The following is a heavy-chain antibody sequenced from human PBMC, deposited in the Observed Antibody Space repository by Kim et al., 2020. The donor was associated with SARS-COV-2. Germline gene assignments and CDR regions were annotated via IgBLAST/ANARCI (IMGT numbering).Heavy chain of an antibody. J-gene: IGHJ4*02. CDR1: GGSISSSSYY. V-gene: IGHV4-39*01. CDR2: IYYSGST. Sequence: SETLSLTCTVSGGSISSSSYYWGWIRQPPGKGLEWIGSIYYSGSTYYNPSLKSRVTISVDTSKNQFSLKLSSVTAADTAVYYCARHPLHDTQFAPYYFDYWGQGTLVTVSS. CDR3: ARHPLHDTQFAPYYFDY. D-gene: IGHD3-9*01.